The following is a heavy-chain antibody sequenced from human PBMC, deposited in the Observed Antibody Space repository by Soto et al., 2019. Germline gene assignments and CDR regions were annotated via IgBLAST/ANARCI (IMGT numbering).Heavy chain of an antibody. V-gene: IGHV4-61*08. Sequence: SETLSLTCAVSGGSITSGGYYWTWLRQPPGKGLEWIGCIHHSGSTNYNPSLKSRVTISVDTSKNQFSLKLSSVTAADTAVYYCARGGSSSWDFDYWGQGTLVTVSS. CDR2: IHHSGST. J-gene: IGHJ4*02. CDR1: GGSITSGGYY. CDR3: ARGGSSSWDFDY. D-gene: IGHD6-13*01.